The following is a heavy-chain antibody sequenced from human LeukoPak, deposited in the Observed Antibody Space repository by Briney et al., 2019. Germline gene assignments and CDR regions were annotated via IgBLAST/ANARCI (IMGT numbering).Heavy chain of an antibody. CDR3: ARGTTYYDFWSGYRDAFDI. J-gene: IGHJ3*02. Sequence: GGSLRLSCAASGFTFSSYAMGWVRQAPGKGLEWVSAISGSGGSTYYADSVKGRFTISRDNSKNTLYLQMNSLRAEDTAVYYCARGTTYYDFWSGYRDAFDIWGQGTMVTVSS. CDR1: GFTFSSYA. V-gene: IGHV3-23*01. D-gene: IGHD3-3*01. CDR2: ISGSGGST.